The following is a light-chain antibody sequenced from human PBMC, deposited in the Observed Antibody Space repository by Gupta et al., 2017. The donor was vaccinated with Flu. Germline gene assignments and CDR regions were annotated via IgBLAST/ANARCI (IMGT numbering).Light chain of an antibody. CDR2: RNN. CDR3: SSGDSSGSSWV. CDR1: RDEVGKQV. J-gene: IGLJ3*02. V-gene: IGLV10-54*04. Sequence: NRDEVGKQVAYWLQQHRGQPPMFLSYRNNDRPSRISERFSTSRSGTTASLTITGVQAEDEADYYCSSGDSSGSSWVFGGGTKLTVL.